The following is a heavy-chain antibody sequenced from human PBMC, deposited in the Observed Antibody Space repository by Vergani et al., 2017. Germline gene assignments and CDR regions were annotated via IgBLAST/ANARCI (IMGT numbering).Heavy chain of an antibody. V-gene: IGHV4-34*01. D-gene: IGHD5-18*01. CDR2: INHSGST. CDR3: ARDSYSYGYFDY. CDR1: GGSFSGYY. J-gene: IGHJ4*02. Sequence: QVQLQQWGAGLLKPSETLSLTCAVYGGSFSGYYWSWIRQPPGKGLEWIGEINHSGSTNYNPSLKSRVTISVDTSKNQFSLKLSSVTAADTAVYYCARDSYSYGYFDYWGQGTLVTVSS.